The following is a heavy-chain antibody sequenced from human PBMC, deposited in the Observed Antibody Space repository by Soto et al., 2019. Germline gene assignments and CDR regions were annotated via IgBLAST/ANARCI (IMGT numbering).Heavy chain of an antibody. CDR1: GGSISSGDYY. J-gene: IGHJ4*02. CDR2: IYYSGST. CDR3: ARDRPRSNDSSGYYQLPYLDY. Sequence: SETLSLTCTFSGGSISSGDYYWSWIRQPPGKGLEWIGYIYYSGSTYYNPSLKSRVTISVDTSKNQFSLKLSSVTAADTAVYYCARDRPRSNDSSGYYQLPYLDYWGQGTLVTSPQ. D-gene: IGHD3-22*01. V-gene: IGHV4-30-4*01.